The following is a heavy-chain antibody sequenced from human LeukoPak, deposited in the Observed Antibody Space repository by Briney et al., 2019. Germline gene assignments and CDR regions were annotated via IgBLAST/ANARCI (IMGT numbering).Heavy chain of an antibody. D-gene: IGHD3-22*01. CDR2: ISSSGSTI. J-gene: IGHJ4*02. Sequence: GGSLRLSCAASGFTFSSYEMNWVRQAPGKGLEWVSYISSSGSTIYYADSVKGRFTISRDNAKNSLYLQMNSLRAEDTAVYYCARPSGYYEYYFGYWGQGTLVTVSS. CDR3: ARPSGYYEYYFGY. CDR1: GFTFSSYE. V-gene: IGHV3-48*03.